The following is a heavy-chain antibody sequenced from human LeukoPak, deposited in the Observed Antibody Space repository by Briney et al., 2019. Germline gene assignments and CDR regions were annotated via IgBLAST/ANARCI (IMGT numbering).Heavy chain of an antibody. CDR2: IYYSGNT. V-gene: IGHV4-61*01. CDR3: ARDGDMVARYFDL. Sequence: SETLSLTCTVSGGSVSSGSYYWSWLRQPPGKGLEWIGYIYYSGNTNYNPSLKSRVTISVDTSTNQVSLKLSSVTAADTAVYYCARDGDMVARYFDLWGRGTPVTVSS. CDR1: GGSVSSGSYY. J-gene: IGHJ2*01. D-gene: IGHD5-12*01.